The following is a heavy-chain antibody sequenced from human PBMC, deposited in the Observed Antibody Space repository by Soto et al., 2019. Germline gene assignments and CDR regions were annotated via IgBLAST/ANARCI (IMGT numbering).Heavy chain of an antibody. CDR1: GASISTGGYA. CDR2: IYNSGST. Sequence: KSSETLSLTCAVSGASISTGGYAWSWIRQPPGKGLEWIGYIYNSGSTQYNPSLKSRLTISVDRSKNQFSLQLRSVTAADTAVYYCAREGTGMVFENWGQGILVTVSS. J-gene: IGHJ4*02. D-gene: IGHD5-18*01. CDR3: AREGTGMVFEN. V-gene: IGHV4-30-2*01.